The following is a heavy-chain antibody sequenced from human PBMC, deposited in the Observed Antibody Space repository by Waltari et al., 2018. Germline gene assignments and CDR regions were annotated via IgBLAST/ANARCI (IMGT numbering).Heavy chain of an antibody. D-gene: IGHD6-19*01. V-gene: IGHV3-30-3*01. Sequence: QVQLVESGGGVAQPGRSLRLSGAASGFTLSSYPMHGVRQAPGKGLEWVAVISYDGSNKYYADSVKGRFTISRDNSKNTLYLQMNSLRAEDTAVYYCARGDGAGDYWGQGTLVTVSS. J-gene: IGHJ4*02. CDR2: ISYDGSNK. CDR1: GFTLSSYP. CDR3: ARGDGAGDY.